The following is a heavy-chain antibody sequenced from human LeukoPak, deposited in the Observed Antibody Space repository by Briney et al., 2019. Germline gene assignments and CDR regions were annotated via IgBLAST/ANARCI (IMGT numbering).Heavy chain of an antibody. CDR3: ARGIGASYYRYFDF. CDR1: GFTFSSYE. D-gene: IGHD1-26*01. Sequence: GGSLRLSCATSGFTFSSYEMNWVRQAPGKGLEWVSLIRSSGTSIDYVDSVKGRFTISRDNAKDSLFLQMNTLRAEDTAVYYCARGIGASYYRYFDFWGQGILVTVSS. CDR2: IRSSGTSI. J-gene: IGHJ4*02. V-gene: IGHV3-48*03.